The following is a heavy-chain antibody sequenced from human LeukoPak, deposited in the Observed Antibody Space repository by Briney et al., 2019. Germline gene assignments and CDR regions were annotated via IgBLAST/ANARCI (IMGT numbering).Heavy chain of an antibody. CDR3: ARDQRDYYGSGSYFGAFDI. D-gene: IGHD3-10*01. J-gene: IGHJ3*02. CDR1: GDSVSSNSAA. Sequence: SQTLSLTCAIFGDSVSSNSAAWNWIRQSPSRGLEWLGRTYYRSKWYNDYAVSVKSRITINPDTSKNQFSLQLNSVTPEDTAVYYCARDQRDYYGSGSYFGAFDIWGQGTMVTVSS. CDR2: TYYRSKWYN. V-gene: IGHV6-1*01.